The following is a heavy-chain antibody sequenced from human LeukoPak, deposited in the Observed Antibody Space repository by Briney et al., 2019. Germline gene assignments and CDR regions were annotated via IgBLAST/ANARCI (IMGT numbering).Heavy chain of an antibody. Sequence: ASVKVSCKASGYTFTSYGISWARQAPGQGLEWMGWISAYNGNTNYAQKLQGRVTMTTDTSTSTAYMELRSLRSDDTAVYYCARDYYDSSGYYYVSPKPIRHWGQGTLVTVSS. CDR3: ARDYYDSSGYYYVSPKPIRH. D-gene: IGHD3-22*01. CDR2: ISAYNGNT. CDR1: GYTFTSYG. V-gene: IGHV1-18*01. J-gene: IGHJ1*01.